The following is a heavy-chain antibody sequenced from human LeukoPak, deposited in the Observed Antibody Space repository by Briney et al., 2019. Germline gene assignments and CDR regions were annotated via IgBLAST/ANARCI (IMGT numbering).Heavy chain of an antibody. CDR2: FCYTRAT. J-gene: IGHJ5*02. V-gene: IGHV4-39*01. CDR3: ARHSASGWTALNWFDP. CDR1: GASISSSRSC. Sequence: SETLSLTCTVSGASISSSRSCWAWIRQPPGRGLEWIGTFCYTRATYYNPSLKRRVNTSVDTSKNQFSLRLTSVTAADTAVYYCARHSASGWTALNWFDPWGQGILVTVSS. D-gene: IGHD6-19*01.